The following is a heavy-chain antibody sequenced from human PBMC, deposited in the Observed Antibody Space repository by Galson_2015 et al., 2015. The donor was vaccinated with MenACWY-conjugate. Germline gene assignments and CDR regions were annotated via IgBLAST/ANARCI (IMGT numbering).Heavy chain of an antibody. J-gene: IGHJ6*02. CDR3: ARHPPGGRGMDV. CDR2: IDPVDSNT. CDR1: GYSFTNYW. D-gene: IGHD1-26*01. V-gene: IGHV5-51*01. Sequence: QSGAEVKKPGESLKISCTGTGYSFTNYWIAWVRQMPGKGLEWMGLIDPVDSNTRYSPSFQGQVTISADKSISTAYLQWTSLRASDTAMYYCARHPPGGRGMDVWGLGTTVTVSS.